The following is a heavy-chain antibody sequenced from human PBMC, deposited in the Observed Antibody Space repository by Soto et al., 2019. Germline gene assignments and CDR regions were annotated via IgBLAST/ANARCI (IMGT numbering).Heavy chain of an antibody. CDR2: ITSSGSYV. D-gene: IGHD3-3*02. CDR1: GSTFSSNT. Sequence: GGSLRLSCVTSGSTFSSNTMNWVRQAPGKGLEWVASITSSGSYVYYADSVKGRFSASRDNAKHSLSLQMDSLRPDDTSIYFCVKDEGIEAMDVWGQGTTVTVSS. CDR3: VKDEGIEAMDV. V-gene: IGHV3-21*01. J-gene: IGHJ6*02.